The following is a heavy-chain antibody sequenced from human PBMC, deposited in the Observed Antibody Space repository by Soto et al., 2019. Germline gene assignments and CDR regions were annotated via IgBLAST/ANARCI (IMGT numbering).Heavy chain of an antibody. CDR1: GYTFTSYA. CDR2: INAGNGNT. V-gene: IGHV1-3*01. Sequence: ASVKVSCKASGYTFTSYAMHWVRQAPGQRLEWMGWINAGNGNTKYSQKFQGRVTITRDTSASTAYMELSSLRSEDTAVYYCVRNLSFTMVRGVSYYFDYWGQGTLVTVSS. D-gene: IGHD3-10*01. J-gene: IGHJ4*02. CDR3: VRNLSFTMVRGVSYYFDY.